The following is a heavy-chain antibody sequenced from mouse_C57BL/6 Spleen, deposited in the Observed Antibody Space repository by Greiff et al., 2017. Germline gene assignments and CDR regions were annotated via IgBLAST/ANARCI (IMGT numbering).Heavy chain of an antibody. CDR3: AGEINYAMDY. J-gene: IGHJ4*01. CDR2: IYPSDSDT. V-gene: IGHV1-61*01. Sequence: QVQLQQPGAELVRPGSSVKLSCKASCSTFTSSWLDWVKQRPGQCLEWIGNIYPSDSDTHYNHKFKDKATLTVDNSSLTAYMQLSSLTSEDSAVYYCAGEINYAMDYWGQGTSVTVSS. CDR1: CSTFTSSW.